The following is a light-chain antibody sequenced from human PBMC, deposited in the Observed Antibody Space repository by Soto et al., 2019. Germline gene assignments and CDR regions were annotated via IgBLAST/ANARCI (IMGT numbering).Light chain of an antibody. CDR3: YSFTTSDTYV. CDR1: SSDVGSYNH. V-gene: IGLV2-18*02. J-gene: IGLJ1*01. CDR2: EVS. Sequence: QSVLTQPPSVSGSPGQSVTISCSGTSSDVGSYNHVSWYQQAPGTAPKLMIYEVSNRPSGVPDRFSGSKSGNTASLTISGLQPEDEADYYCYSFTTSDTYVFGTGTKGHRP.